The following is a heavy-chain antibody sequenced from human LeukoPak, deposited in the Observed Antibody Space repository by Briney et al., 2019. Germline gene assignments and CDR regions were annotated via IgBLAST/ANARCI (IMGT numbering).Heavy chain of an antibody. CDR2: ISYDGSNK. Sequence: GGSLRLSCAASGFTFSSYAMHWVRQAPGKGLEWVAVISYDGSNKYYADSVKGRFTISRDNSKNTLYLQMNSLRAEDTAVYYCARRYFDYWGQGTLVTVSS. V-gene: IGHV3-30-3*01. CDR1: GFTFSSYA. J-gene: IGHJ4*02. CDR3: ARRYFDY.